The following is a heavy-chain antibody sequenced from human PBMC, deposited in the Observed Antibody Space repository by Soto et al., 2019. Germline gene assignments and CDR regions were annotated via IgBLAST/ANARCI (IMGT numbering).Heavy chain of an antibody. V-gene: IGHV4-4*02. CDR1: GGSISTITW. D-gene: IGHD2-2*03. Sequence: QVQLRESGPGLVKTSGPLSLTCAVSGGSISTITWWSWVRQPPGKGLQWIGEIYHSGSTNYNPSLKSRVTISVDKAKNQFSLEPSSVTAADTAVYYCASDLGSCSSSSCPPFDYWGHGTLVTVSS. CDR2: IYHSGST. CDR3: ASDLGSCSSSSCPPFDY. J-gene: IGHJ4*01.